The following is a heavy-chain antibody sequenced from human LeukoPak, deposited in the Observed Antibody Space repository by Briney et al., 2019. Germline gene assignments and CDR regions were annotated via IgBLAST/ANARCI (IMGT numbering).Heavy chain of an antibody. CDR1: GFTFSSYW. V-gene: IGHV3-7*04. CDR2: IKKDGSAK. J-gene: IGHJ3*02. D-gene: IGHD6-19*01. Sequence: GGSLRLSCAASGFTFSSYWMTWVRQAPGKGLEWVAIIKKDGSAKYYVDSVRGRFTISRDNAVNSLYLQLNSLRAEDTAVYYCARGSGWAFDIWGQGTMVTVSS. CDR3: ARGSGWAFDI.